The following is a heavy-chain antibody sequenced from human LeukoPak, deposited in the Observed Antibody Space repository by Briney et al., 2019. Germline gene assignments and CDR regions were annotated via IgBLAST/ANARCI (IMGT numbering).Heavy chain of an antibody. CDR2: IYYSGST. CDR3: ARDPGSYYDFWSGYGSYYFDY. D-gene: IGHD3-3*01. Sequence: PSETLSLTCTVSGGSISSYYWSWIRQPPGKGLEWIGYIYYSGSTNYNPSLKSRVTISVDTSKNQFSLKLSSVTAADTAVYYCARDPGSYYDFWSGYGSYYFDYWGQGTLVTVSS. J-gene: IGHJ4*02. V-gene: IGHV4-59*01. CDR1: GGSISSYY.